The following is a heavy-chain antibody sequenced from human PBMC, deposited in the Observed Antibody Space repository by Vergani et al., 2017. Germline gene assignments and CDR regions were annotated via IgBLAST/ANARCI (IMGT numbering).Heavy chain of an antibody. CDR2: ISAYNGNT. Sequence: QVQLVQSGAEVKKPGASVKVSCKASGYTFTSYGISWVRQAPGQGLEWMGWISAYNGNTNYAQKLQGRVTMTTDTSTSTAYMELRSLRSDDTAVYYCARDLPYYFESSGYYTPYDYGGQATLVTVSS. J-gene: IGHJ4*02. D-gene: IGHD3-22*01. V-gene: IGHV1-18*01. CDR3: ARDLPYYFESSGYYTPYDY. CDR1: GYTFTSYG.